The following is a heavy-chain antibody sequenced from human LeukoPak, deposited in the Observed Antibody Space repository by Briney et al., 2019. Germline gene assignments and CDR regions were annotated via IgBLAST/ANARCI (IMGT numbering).Heavy chain of an antibody. J-gene: IGHJ4*02. D-gene: IGHD3-22*01. CDR2: IYYSGST. CDR1: SCSISDYY. V-gene: IGHV4-59*08. CDR3: SRYYYDTSGYPHYFDY. Sequence: SETLSLTCTVSSCSISDYYWRWIRQPPGKGLEWIGYIYYSGSTYYNPSLKSRVTISVDTSKNQFSLKLSSVPAADTAVYYCSRYYYDTSGYPHYFDYWGQGTLVTVSS.